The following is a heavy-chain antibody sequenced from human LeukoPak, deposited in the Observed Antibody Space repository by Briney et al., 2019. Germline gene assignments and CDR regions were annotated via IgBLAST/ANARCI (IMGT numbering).Heavy chain of an antibody. CDR3: ATNFGAYYYDTSGYYDF. D-gene: IGHD3-22*01. CDR1: GFTFSNYG. V-gene: IGHV3-48*01. CDR2: ISSSSSTI. J-gene: IGHJ4*02. Sequence: GGSLRLSCVASGFTFSNYGMNWVRQAPGKGLEWVSYISSSSSTIYYADSVKGRFTISRDNSKNTLYLQMNSLRAEDTAVYYCATNFGAYYYDTSGYYDFWGQGTLVTVSS.